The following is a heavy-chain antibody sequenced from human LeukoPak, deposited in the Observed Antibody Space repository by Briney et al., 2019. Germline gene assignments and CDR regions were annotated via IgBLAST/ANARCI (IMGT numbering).Heavy chain of an antibody. Sequence: GESLKISCKGSGYSFTTHWIGWVRQMPGKGLEWMGIIYPGDSDIRYSPSFQGQVTISADKSISTAYLQWSSLKASDTAMYYCARHGERGYSSGWYAYWGQGTLVTVSS. D-gene: IGHD6-19*01. V-gene: IGHV5-51*01. CDR1: GYSFTTHW. J-gene: IGHJ4*02. CDR2: IYPGDSDI. CDR3: ARHGERGYSSGWYAY.